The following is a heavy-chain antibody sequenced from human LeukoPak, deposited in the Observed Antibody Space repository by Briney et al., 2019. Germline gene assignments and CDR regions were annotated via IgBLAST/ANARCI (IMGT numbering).Heavy chain of an antibody. J-gene: IGHJ3*02. CDR1: GGSISSSSYY. Sequence: PSETLSLTCTVSGGSISSSSYYWGWIRQPPGKGLEWIGSIYYSGSTYYNPSLKSRVTISVDTSKNQFSLKLSSVTAADTAVYYCARAQPDYYDSSGYYPIWGQGTMVTVSS. CDR2: IYYSGST. D-gene: IGHD3-22*01. V-gene: IGHV4-39*01. CDR3: ARAQPDYYDSSGYYPI.